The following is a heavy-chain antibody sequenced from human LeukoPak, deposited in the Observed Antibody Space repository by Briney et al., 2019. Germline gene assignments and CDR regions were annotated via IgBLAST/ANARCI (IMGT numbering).Heavy chain of an antibody. CDR3: ARDHPRYCSSTSCNYYYYGMDV. CDR2: ISSSSSYI. CDR1: GFIFSSYN. Sequence: GGSLRLSCAASGFIFSSYNMNWVRQAPGKGLEWVSSISSSSSYIYYADLVKGRFTISRDNVKKSLYLQMNSLRAEDTAVYYCARDHPRYCSSTSCNYYYYGMDVWGQGTTVTVSS. J-gene: IGHJ6*02. V-gene: IGHV3-21*01. D-gene: IGHD2-2*01.